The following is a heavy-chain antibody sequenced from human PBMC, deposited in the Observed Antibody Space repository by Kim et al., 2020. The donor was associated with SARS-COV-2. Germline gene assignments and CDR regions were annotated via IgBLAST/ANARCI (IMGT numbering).Heavy chain of an antibody. CDR1: GYSFTSYW. Sequence: GESLKISCKGSGYSFTSYWISWVRQMPGKGLEWMGRIDPSDSYTNYSPSFQGHVTISADKSISTAYLQWSSLKASDTAMYYCARLGFAYYYDSSGYPDYWGQGTLVTVSS. CDR2: IDPSDSYT. J-gene: IGHJ4*02. CDR3: ARLGFAYYYDSSGYPDY. V-gene: IGHV5-10-1*01. D-gene: IGHD3-22*01.